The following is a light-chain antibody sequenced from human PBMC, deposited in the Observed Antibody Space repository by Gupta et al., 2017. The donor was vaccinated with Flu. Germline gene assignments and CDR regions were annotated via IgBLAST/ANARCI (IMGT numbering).Light chain of an antibody. CDR2: DKD. J-gene: IGLJ3*02. Sequence: QFVLTQPPSVSAAPGQKVVISCSGSSSNIGINHVSWYQVFPATAPKRLMVDKDKRPSVIPDRFSCYKAGKYATREINGLQTGDEADDYCGKSDDRLSAWVFGGGTKVAVL. CDR1: SSNIGINH. CDR3: GKSDDRLSAWV. V-gene: IGLV1-51*01.